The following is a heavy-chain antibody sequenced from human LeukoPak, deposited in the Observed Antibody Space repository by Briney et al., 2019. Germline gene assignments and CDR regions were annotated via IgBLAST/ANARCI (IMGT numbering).Heavy chain of an antibody. J-gene: IGHJ3*02. V-gene: IGHV4-59*01. D-gene: IGHD5-12*01. Sequence: PSETLSLTCTVSGGSISSYYWSWIRQPPXKXLEWIGYIYYSGSTNYNPSLKSRVTISVDTSKNQFSLKLSSVTAADTAVYYCAAGKVAKRAFDIWGQGTMVTVSS. CDR1: GGSISSYY. CDR2: IYYSGST. CDR3: AAGKVAKRAFDI.